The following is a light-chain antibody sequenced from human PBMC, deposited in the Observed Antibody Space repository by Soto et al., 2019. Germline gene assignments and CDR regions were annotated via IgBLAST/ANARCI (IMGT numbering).Light chain of an antibody. J-gene: IGLJ2*01. CDR1: SSDVGGYNY. V-gene: IGLV2-14*01. CDR3: SSYRSTNTGV. CDR2: EVS. Sequence: QSALTQPASVSGSPGQSITISCTGTSSDVGGYNYVSWYQQHPGKAPKLMIYEVSNRPSGVSNRFSGSKSGNTASLTISGLQAEDEADYYCSSYRSTNTGVFGGGTKLTVL.